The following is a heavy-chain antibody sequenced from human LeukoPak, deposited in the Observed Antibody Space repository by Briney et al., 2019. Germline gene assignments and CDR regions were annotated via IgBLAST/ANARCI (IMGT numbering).Heavy chain of an antibody. CDR3: ARGEDSGWYPYYYYYGMDV. D-gene: IGHD6-19*01. Sequence: GSLRLSCAASGFTFSSYAMSWVRQAPGKGLEWVSAISGSGGSTYYADSVKGRFTISRDNSKNSLYLQLNSLRAEDTAVFYCARGEDSGWYPYYYYYGMDVWGQGTTVTVSS. CDR1: GFTFSSYA. J-gene: IGHJ6*02. CDR2: ISGSGGST. V-gene: IGHV3-23*01.